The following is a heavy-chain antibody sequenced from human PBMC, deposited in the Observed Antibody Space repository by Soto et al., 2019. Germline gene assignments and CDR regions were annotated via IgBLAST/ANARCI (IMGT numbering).Heavy chain of an antibody. D-gene: IGHD3-22*01. CDR1: GGSISSYY. V-gene: IGHV4-59*01. J-gene: IGHJ4*02. Sequence: SETLSLTCTVSGGSISSYYWSWIRQPPGKGLEWIAYIYYTGSTNYNPSLKSRVTLSADTSKNQFSLKLSSVTAADTAMYYCARVDSSGSYFDYWGQGTLVTVSS. CDR2: IYYTGST. CDR3: ARVDSSGSYFDY.